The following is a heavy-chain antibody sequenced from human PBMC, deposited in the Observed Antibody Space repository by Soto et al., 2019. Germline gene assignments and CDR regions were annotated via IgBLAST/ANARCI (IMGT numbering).Heavy chain of an antibody. J-gene: IGHJ4*02. D-gene: IGHD3-9*01. CDR2: IYYSGST. V-gene: IGHV4-31*03. CDR1: GGPISSGGYY. CDR3: ARFCHILTGYYSTFDY. Sequence: SETLALTCTVSGGPISSGGYYWSWIRQHPGKGLEWIGYIYYSGSTYYNPSLKSRVTISVDTSKNQFSLKLSSVTAADTAVYYCARFCHILTGYYSTFDYWGQGTLVT.